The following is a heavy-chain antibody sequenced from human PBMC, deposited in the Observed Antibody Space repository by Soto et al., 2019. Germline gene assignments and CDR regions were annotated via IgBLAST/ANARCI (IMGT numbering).Heavy chain of an antibody. J-gene: IGHJ4*02. D-gene: IGHD1-26*01. CDR1: GDSIRNLH. CDR2: IYRGGST. V-gene: IGHV4-59*11. CDR3: ARGSGSLSH. Sequence: SETLSLTCSVSGDSIRNLHWSWIRQPLGKGLEWIGYIYRGGSTNYNPSLKSRVSISVDTSENQFSLNLSSVTAADTAVYYCARGSGSLSHWGQGTLVTVSS.